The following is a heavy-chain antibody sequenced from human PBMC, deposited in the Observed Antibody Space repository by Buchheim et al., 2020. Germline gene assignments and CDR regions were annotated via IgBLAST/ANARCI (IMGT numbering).Heavy chain of an antibody. J-gene: IGHJ2*01. CDR1: GGSISSNNW. CDR3: VRGGGYYFDL. CDR2: IFHAGNV. V-gene: IGHV4-4*02. D-gene: IGHD3-10*01. Sequence: QVQLQESAPGLVQPSGTLSLTCTVFGGSISSNNWWSWVRQPPGKGLEWIGEIFHAGNVNYSPSLKSRLTISVDKSKNQFSLHLISVTAADTAIYYCVRGGGYYFDLWGRGTL.